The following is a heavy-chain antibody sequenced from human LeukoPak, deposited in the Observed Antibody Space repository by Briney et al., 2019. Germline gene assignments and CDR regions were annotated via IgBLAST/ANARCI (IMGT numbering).Heavy chain of an antibody. J-gene: IGHJ6*03. CDR3: VSGSGCDYYMDV. D-gene: IGHD3-10*01. CDR2: IYYSEST. CDR1: GGSISSSGYS. Sequence: SETLSLTCSVSGGSISSSGYSWGWIRQPPGKGLGWIGSIYYSESTYYNPSLKSRVTISVDTSKNQFSLKLSSVTAAETAVYYCVSGSGCDYYMDVWGKGTTVTVSS. V-gene: IGHV4-39*01.